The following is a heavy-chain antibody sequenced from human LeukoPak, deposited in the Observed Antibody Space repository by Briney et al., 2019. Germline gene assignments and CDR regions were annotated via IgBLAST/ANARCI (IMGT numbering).Heavy chain of an antibody. CDR3: ASGVTAVVMALTYYFDS. CDR2: IYHTGST. CDR1: GYSTTSGYY. V-gene: IGHV4-38-2*01. D-gene: IGHD3-22*01. Sequence: PSETLSPTCAVSGYSTTSGYYWGWIRQPPGKGLEWIGSIYHTGSTYYNPSLQSRVAISLDSPKNQFSLKLTSVAAADTAVYYCASGVTAVVMALTYYFDSWGQGTPVAVSS. J-gene: IGHJ4*02.